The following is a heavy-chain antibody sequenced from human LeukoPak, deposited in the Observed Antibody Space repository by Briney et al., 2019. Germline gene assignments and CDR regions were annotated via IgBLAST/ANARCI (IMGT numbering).Heavy chain of an antibody. V-gene: IGHV3-30*02. CDR1: GFTFSSYG. D-gene: IGHD6-13*01. Sequence: GGSLRLSCAASGFTFSSYGMHWVRQAPGKGLEWVAFIRYDGSNKYYADSVKGRFTISRDNSKNTLYLQMNSLRAEDTAVYYCATAGYSSSWYFGWGQGNLVTVSS. CDR3: ATAGYSSSWYFG. J-gene: IGHJ4*02. CDR2: IRYDGSNK.